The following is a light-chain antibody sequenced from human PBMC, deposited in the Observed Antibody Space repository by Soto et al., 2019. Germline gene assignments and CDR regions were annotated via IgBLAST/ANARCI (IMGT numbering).Light chain of an antibody. CDR1: TSDVGGYNY. J-gene: IGLJ2*01. CDR2: EVS. Sequence: QSALTQPASVSGSPGQSIAISCTGTTSDVGGYNYVSWYQRHPGKAPKLIIYEVSTRPSGVSNRFSGSKSGNTASLTISGLQAEDEADYYCTSYTTSASLLFGGGTKVTVL. V-gene: IGLV2-14*01. CDR3: TSYTTSASLL.